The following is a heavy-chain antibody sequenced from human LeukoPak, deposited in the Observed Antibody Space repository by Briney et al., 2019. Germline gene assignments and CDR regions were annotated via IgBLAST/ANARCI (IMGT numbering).Heavy chain of an antibody. CDR2: INHSGST. J-gene: IGHJ4*02. CDR3: ARRLRGYSYGYMGYYFDY. Sequence: SETLSLTCAVYGGSFSGYYWSWIRQPPGKGLEWIGEINHSGSTNYNPSLKSRVTISVDTSKNQFSLKLSSVTAADTAVYYCARRLRGYSYGYMGYYFDYWGQGTLVTVSS. V-gene: IGHV4-34*01. CDR1: GGSFSGYY. D-gene: IGHD5-18*01.